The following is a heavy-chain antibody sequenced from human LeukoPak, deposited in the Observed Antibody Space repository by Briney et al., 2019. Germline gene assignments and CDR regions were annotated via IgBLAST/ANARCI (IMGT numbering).Heavy chain of an antibody. D-gene: IGHD6-13*01. CDR3: ARDRPYSSWYGDYYYGMDV. CDR1: GFTFSSYD. CDR2: IGTAGDT. J-gene: IGHJ6*02. Sequence: GGSLRLSCAASGFTFSSYDMHWVRHATGKGLEWVSAIGTAGDTYYPGSVKGRFTISRENAKNSLYLQMNSLRAGDTAVYYCARDRPYSSWYGDYYYGMDVWGQGTTVTVSS. V-gene: IGHV3-13*01.